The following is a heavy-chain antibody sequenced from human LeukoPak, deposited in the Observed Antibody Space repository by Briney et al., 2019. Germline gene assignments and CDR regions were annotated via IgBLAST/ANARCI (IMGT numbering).Heavy chain of an antibody. CDR1: GGSISSYY. CDR3: ARDYGDIPPDWYYDL. V-gene: IGHV4-59*01. D-gene: IGHD4-17*01. CDR2: IYYSGST. Sequence: SETLSLTCTVSGGSISSYYWSWIRQPPGKGLEWIGYIYYSGSTNYNPSLKSRVTISVDTSKNQFSLKLRSVTAADTAVYYCARDYGDIPPDWYYDLWGRGTLVTVSS. J-gene: IGHJ2*01.